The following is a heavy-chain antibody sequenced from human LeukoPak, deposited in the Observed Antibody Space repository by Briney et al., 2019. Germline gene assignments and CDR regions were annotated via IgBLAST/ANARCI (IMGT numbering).Heavy chain of an antibody. J-gene: IGHJ4*02. D-gene: IGHD6-13*01. CDR3: ARVGLIAAAADY. CDR1: GFTFSSNY. V-gene: IGHV3-66*01. CDR2: IYSGGST. Sequence: GGSLRLSCAASGFTFSSNYMSWVRQAPGKGLEWVSVIYSGGSTYYADSVKGRFTISRDNSKNTLYLQMNSLRAEDTAVYYCARVGLIAAAADYWGQGTLVTVSS.